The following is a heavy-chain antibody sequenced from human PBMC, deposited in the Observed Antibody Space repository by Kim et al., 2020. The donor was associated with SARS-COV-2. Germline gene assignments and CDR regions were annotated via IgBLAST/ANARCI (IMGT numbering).Heavy chain of an antibody. CDR3: AKDVVVVPAAIDYYYGMDV. V-gene: IGHV3-30*18. CDR2: ISYDGSNK. CDR1: GFTFSSYG. J-gene: IGHJ6*02. Sequence: GGSLRLSCAASGFTFSSYGMHWVRQAPGKGLEWVAVISYDGSNKYYADSVKGRFTISRDNSKNTLYLQMNSLRAEDTAVYYCAKDVVVVPAAIDYYYGMDVWGQGTTVTVSS. D-gene: IGHD2-2*02.